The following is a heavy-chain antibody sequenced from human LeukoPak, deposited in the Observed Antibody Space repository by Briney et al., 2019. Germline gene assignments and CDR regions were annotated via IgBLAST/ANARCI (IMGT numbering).Heavy chain of an antibody. CDR2: ISGSGGST. V-gene: IGHV3-23*01. CDR3: AKRSSSDLAFDY. Sequence: GGSLRLSCAASGFTVSSNSAMSWVRQAPGKGLEWVSGISGSGGSTYYADSVKGRFTISRDNSRNTLYLQMNSLRAEDTAVYYCAKRSSSDLAFDYWGQGTLVTVSS. D-gene: IGHD6-6*01. CDR1: GFTVSSNSA. J-gene: IGHJ4*02.